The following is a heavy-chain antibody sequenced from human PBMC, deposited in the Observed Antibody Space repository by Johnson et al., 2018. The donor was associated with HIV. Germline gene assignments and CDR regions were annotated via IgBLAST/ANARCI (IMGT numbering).Heavy chain of an antibody. V-gene: IGHV3-33*01. CDR2: IRSDGSNK. CDR1: GFTFSYYG. J-gene: IGHJ3*02. CDR3: ARDSAGIVGGTEGFDM. D-gene: IGHD1-26*01. Sequence: QVQLVESGGGVVQPGTSLRLSCVASGFTFSYYGMHWVRQAPGTGLEWVAFIRSDGSNKYYAVSVQGRSNISSDNSKITLYVQMDSLRAEGTAVYYCARDSAGIVGGTEGFDMWGQGTMVTVSS.